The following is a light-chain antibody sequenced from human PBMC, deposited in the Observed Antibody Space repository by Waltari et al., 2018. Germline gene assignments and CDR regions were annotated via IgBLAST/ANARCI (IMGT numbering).Light chain of an antibody. V-gene: IGKV3-20*01. CDR3: QNHERLPAT. J-gene: IGKJ1*01. Sequence: EIVLTQSPGNLSLSPGERATLSCRASQSIGRYLAWYQQKPGQAPRLLIYGASSRATGIPDRFSGSGSGTDFSLTISRLEPEDFAVYYCQNHERLPATFGQGTKVEIK. CDR2: GAS. CDR1: QSIGRY.